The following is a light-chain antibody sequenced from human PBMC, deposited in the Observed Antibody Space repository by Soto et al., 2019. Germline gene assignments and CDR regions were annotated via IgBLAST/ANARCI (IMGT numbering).Light chain of an antibody. V-gene: IGKV1-33*01. CDR1: QSISSY. J-gene: IGKJ3*01. Sequence: DIQMTQSPTTLSASVGDRVTITCRASQSISSYLNWYQQKPGEAPKLLIYDASTLETGVPSRFSGSGSGTDFTFTISSLQPEDFATYYCQHYDNLLFTFGPGTKVDIK. CDR2: DAS. CDR3: QHYDNLLFT.